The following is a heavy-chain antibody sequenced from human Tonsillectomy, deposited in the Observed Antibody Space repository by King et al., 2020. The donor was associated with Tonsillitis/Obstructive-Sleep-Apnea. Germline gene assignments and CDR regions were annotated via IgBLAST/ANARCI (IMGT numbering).Heavy chain of an antibody. Sequence: QLQESGPGLVKPSETLSLTCTVSGGSISSYYWSWIRQPPGKGLEWIGYIYYSGSTNYNPSLKSRVTISVDKSKNQFSLKLSSVTAADTAVYYCARRPMDSSGYYVDYWGQGTLVTVSS. CDR1: GGSISSYY. CDR3: ARRPMDSSGYYVDY. D-gene: IGHD3-22*01. J-gene: IGHJ4*02. CDR2: IYYSGST. V-gene: IGHV4-59*08.